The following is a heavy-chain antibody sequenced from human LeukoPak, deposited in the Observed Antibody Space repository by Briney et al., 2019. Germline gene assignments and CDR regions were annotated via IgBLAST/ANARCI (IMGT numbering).Heavy chain of an antibody. CDR3: ARDPGAVTTPSNWFDP. D-gene: IGHD4-17*01. Sequence: GGSLRLSCAASGFTFSNAWMSWVRQAPGKGLEWVGRIKSKTDGGTTDYAAPVKGRFTISRDDSKNTLSLQMNSLRAEDTAVYYCARDPGAVTTPSNWFDPWGQGTLVTVSS. CDR1: GFTFSNAW. V-gene: IGHV3-15*01. J-gene: IGHJ5*02. CDR2: IKSKTDGGTT.